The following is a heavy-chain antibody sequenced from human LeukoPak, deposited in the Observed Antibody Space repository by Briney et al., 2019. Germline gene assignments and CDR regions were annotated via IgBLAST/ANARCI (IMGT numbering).Heavy chain of an antibody. CDR3: ARGGSLYAYLFDY. J-gene: IGHJ4*02. V-gene: IGHV4-59*01. CDR2: IYYSGNT. CDR1: GGSFSSYY. Sequence: SETLSLTCTVSGGSFSSYYWSWIRQPPGRGLEWLGYIYYSGNTSYNPSLKSRVTMSVDTSKNQFSLNLSSVTAADTAVYYCARGGSLYAYLFDYWGQGILVTVSS. D-gene: IGHD5/OR15-5a*01.